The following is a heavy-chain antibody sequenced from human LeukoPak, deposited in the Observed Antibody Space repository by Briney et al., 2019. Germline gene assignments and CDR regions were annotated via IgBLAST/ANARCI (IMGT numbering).Heavy chain of an antibody. J-gene: IGHJ5*02. CDR1: GGSISTYY. D-gene: IGHD1-26*01. Sequence: SETLSLTCTASGGSISTYYWSWIRQPPGKGLEWIGYIYYTGSTSYNPSLKSRVTMSLDASKNQFSLELNSVTPADTAVYYCARGGNYWPQWWFDPWGRGTLVTVSS. CDR3: ARGGNYWPQWWFDP. CDR2: IYYTGST. V-gene: IGHV4-59*01.